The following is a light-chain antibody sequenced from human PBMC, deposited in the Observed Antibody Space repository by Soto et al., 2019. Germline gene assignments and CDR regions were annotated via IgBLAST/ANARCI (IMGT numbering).Light chain of an antibody. CDR2: WAS. CDR3: QQYYSIPYT. V-gene: IGKV4-1*01. Sequence: DIVMTQSPDSLAVSLGERATINCKSSQSVLYSSNNKNYLAWYQQKPGQPPKLLIYWASTRESGVPDRFTGCGSGTDVTLTISSLQAEDVAVYYCQQYYSIPYTFGQGTKLEIK. CDR1: QSVLYSSNNKNY. J-gene: IGKJ2*01.